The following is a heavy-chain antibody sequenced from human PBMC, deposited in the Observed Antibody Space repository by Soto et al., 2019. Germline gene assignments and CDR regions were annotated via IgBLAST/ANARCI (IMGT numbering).Heavy chain of an antibody. D-gene: IGHD3-22*01. CDR1: GFTFSSYA. Sequence: GGSLRLSCAASGFTFSSYAMHWVRQAPGKGLEWVAVISYDGSNKYYADSVKGRFTISRDNSKNTLYLQMNSLRAEDTAVYYCARARQDSSGYFGYYFDYWGQGTLVTVSS. J-gene: IGHJ4*02. CDR3: ARARQDSSGYFGYYFDY. V-gene: IGHV3-30-3*01. CDR2: ISYDGSNK.